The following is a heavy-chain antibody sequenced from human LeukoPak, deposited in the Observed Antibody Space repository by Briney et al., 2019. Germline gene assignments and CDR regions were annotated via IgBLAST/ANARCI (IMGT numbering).Heavy chain of an antibody. CDR1: GFTFSSYA. J-gene: IGHJ6*02. Sequence: GGSLRLSCAASGFTFSSYAMSWVRQAPGKGLEWVSAISGSGGSTYYADSVEGRFTISRDNSKNTLYLQMNSLRAEDTAVYYCASPVVPAPYYYYGMDVWGQGTTVTVSS. CDR2: ISGSGGST. CDR3: ASPVVPAPYYYYGMDV. V-gene: IGHV3-23*01. D-gene: IGHD2-2*01.